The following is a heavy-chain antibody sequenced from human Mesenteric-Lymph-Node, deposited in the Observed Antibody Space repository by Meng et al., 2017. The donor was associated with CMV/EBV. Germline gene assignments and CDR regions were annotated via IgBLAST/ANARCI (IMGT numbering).Heavy chain of an antibody. CDR1: GFTFSNYW. CDR3: ARDDGYCSSTSCFNWAFDI. CDR2: IKQDGSEK. Sequence: GESLKISCAASGFTFSNYWMTWVRQAPGKGLKWVANIKQDGSEKYYVDSEKGRFTISRDNAKNSLYLQMNSLRDEDTAVYYCARDDGYCSSTSCFNWAFDIWGQGTMVTVSS. D-gene: IGHD2-2*03. V-gene: IGHV3-7*01. J-gene: IGHJ3*02.